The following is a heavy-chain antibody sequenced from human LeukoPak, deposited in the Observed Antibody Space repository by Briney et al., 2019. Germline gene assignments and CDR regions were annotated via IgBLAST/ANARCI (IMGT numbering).Heavy chain of an antibody. CDR3: ARDVEQQAVDY. CDR2: ITSSGTYI. D-gene: IGHD6-13*01. Sequence: GGSLRLSCAASGFDFNNYNMNWVRQAPGKGLEWVSSITSSGTYIYYADSVKGRFTISRDNAKNSLYLQMNSLRAEDTAVYYCARDVEQQAVDYWGQGTLVTVSS. V-gene: IGHV3-21*01. CDR1: GFDFNNYN. J-gene: IGHJ4*02.